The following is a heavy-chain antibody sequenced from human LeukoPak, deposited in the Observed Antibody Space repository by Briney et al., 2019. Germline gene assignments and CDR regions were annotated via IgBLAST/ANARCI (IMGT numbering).Heavy chain of an antibody. J-gene: IGHJ4*02. D-gene: IGHD3-22*01. CDR1: GYTFTSYG. CDR3: ARREGYYDSSGRNLDY. V-gene: IGHV1-18*01. CDR2: ISAYNGNT. Sequence: ASVKVSCKASGYTFTSYGISWVRQAPGQGLEWMGWISAYNGNTNYAQKLQGRVTMTTDTSTSTAYMELRSLRSDDTAVYYCARREGYYDSSGRNLDYWGQGTLVTVSS.